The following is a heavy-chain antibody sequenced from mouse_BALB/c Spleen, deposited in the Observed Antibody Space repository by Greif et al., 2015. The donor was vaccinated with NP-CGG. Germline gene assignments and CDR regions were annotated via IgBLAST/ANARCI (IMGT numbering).Heavy chain of an antibody. CDR1: GFTFTDYY. D-gene: IGHD1-1*01. Sequence: EVQVPQSGGGLVQPAGSLSLSCATSGFTFTDYYMSWVRQPPGKALEWLGFIRNKANGYTTEYSASVKGRFTISRDNSQSDLYLRMDGLRAEGSAADDCARDISDGSVYGYFDVWGAGTTVTVSS. V-gene: IGHV7-3*02. CDR2: IRNKANGYTT. CDR3: ARDISDGSVYGYFDV. J-gene: IGHJ1*01.